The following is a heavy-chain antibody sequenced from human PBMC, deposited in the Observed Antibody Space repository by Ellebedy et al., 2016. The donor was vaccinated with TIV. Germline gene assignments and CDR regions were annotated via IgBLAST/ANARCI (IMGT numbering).Heavy chain of an antibody. V-gene: IGHV1-18*01. Sequence: ASVKVSCKASGYTFTNYGISWVRQAPGQGLEWMGWISAYNGNTNYAQKFQGRVTITADKSTSTAYMELSSLRSEDTAVYYCARESPNLEWLLYGMDVWGQGTTVSVSS. J-gene: IGHJ6*02. CDR1: GYTFTNYG. CDR2: ISAYNGNT. D-gene: IGHD3-3*01. CDR3: ARESPNLEWLLYGMDV.